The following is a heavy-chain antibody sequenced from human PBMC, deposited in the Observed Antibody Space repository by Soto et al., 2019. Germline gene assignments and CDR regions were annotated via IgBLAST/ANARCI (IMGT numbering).Heavy chain of an antibody. J-gene: IGHJ6*02. Sequence: SETLSLTCTVSGGSISGSSYYWGWIRQPPGKGLEWIGSIYYSGSTYYNPSLKSRVTISVDTSKNQFSLKLSSVTAADTAVYYCARLALQSFEPYYYYYGMDVWGQGTTVTVSS. CDR3: ARLALQSFEPYYYYYGMDV. D-gene: IGHD4-4*01. CDR2: IYYSGST. CDR1: GGSISGSSYY. V-gene: IGHV4-39*01.